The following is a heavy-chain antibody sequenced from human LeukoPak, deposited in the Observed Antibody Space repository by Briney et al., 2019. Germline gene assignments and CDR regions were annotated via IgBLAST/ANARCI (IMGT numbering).Heavy chain of an antibody. CDR2: INHSGST. Sequence: SETLSLTCAVYGGSFSGYYWSWIRQPPGKGLEWLGEINHSGSTNYNPSLKRRVTTSVDTSKNQFSLKLSSVTAADTAVYYCARRPVVAALGCFDYWGQGTLVTVSS. J-gene: IGHJ4*02. CDR1: GGSFSGYY. D-gene: IGHD2-15*01. V-gene: IGHV4-34*01. CDR3: ARRPVVAALGCFDY.